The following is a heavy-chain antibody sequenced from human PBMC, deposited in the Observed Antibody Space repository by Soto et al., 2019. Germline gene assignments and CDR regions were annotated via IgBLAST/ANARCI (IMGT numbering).Heavy chain of an antibody. CDR2: IKQDGGEK. J-gene: IGHJ4*02. CDR3: ARSPLYGSGSYYNSLPYYFDY. V-gene: IGHV3-7*05. Sequence: GGSLRLSCAASGFTFSSYWMSWVRQAPGKGLEWVANIKQDGGEKYYVDSVKGRFTISRDNAKNSLYLQMNSLRAEDTAVYYCARSPLYGSGSYYNSLPYYFDYWGQGTLVTVSS. CDR1: GFTFSSYW. D-gene: IGHD3-10*01.